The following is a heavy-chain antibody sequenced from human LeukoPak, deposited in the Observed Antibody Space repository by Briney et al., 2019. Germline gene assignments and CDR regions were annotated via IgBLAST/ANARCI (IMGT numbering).Heavy chain of an antibody. CDR1: GLTFSDYY. Sequence: GGSLRLSCAASGLTFSDYYMSWIRQAPGKGLEWVSYISSSGSTIYYADSVKGRFTISRDNAKNSLYLQMNSLRAEDTAVYYCARSRWGGATYWNYWGQGTLVTVSS. D-gene: IGHD1-26*01. J-gene: IGHJ4*02. CDR2: ISSSGSTI. V-gene: IGHV3-11*01. CDR3: ARSRWGGATYWNY.